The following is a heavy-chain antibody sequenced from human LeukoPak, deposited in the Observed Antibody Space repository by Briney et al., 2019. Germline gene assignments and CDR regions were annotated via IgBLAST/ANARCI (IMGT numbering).Heavy chain of an antibody. D-gene: IGHD2-15*01. CDR3: ARGGTRSFDY. CDR2: IYYSGST. Sequence: SETLSLTCTVSGGSISSYYWSWIRQPPGKGLEWIGYIYYSGSTNYNPSLKSRVTISVDTSKNQFSLKLSSVTAADTAVYYCARGGTRSFDYWGQGTLVTVSS. CDR1: GGSISSYY. V-gene: IGHV4-59*08. J-gene: IGHJ4*02.